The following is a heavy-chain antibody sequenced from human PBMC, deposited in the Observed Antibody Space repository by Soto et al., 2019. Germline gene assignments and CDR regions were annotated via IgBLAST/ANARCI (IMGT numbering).Heavy chain of an antibody. CDR3: ARELNYGDYVRGYYYGMDV. J-gene: IGHJ6*02. CDR2: ISAYNGNT. CDR1: GYTFTSYG. Sequence: ASVKVSCKASGYTFTSYGISWVRQAPGQGLEWMGWISAYNGNTNYAQKLQGRVTMTTDTSTSTAYMELRSLRSDDAAVYYCARELNYGDYVRGYYYGMDVWGQGTTVTVPS. D-gene: IGHD4-17*01. V-gene: IGHV1-18*01.